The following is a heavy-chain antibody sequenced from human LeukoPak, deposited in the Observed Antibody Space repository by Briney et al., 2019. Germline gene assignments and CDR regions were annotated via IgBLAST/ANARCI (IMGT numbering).Heavy chain of an antibody. CDR3: ARDAYSGSYSSYFDY. D-gene: IGHD1-26*01. Sequence: QSGGSLRLSCAASGFTFSSYEMNWVRQAPGKGLEWVSYISSSGSTIYYADSVKGRFTISRDNAKNSLYLQMNSLRAEDTAVYYCARDAYSGSYSSYFDYWGQGTLVTVSS. CDR1: GFTFSSYE. CDR2: ISSSGSTI. V-gene: IGHV3-48*03. J-gene: IGHJ4*02.